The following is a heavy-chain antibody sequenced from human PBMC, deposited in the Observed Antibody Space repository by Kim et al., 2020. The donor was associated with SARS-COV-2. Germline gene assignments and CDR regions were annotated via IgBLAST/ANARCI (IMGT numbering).Heavy chain of an antibody. CDR2: IYHSGST. CDR1: GGSISSSNW. V-gene: IGHV4-4*02. D-gene: IGHD3-10*01. CDR3: ARYGRTMVRGVLVYFDY. Sequence: SETLSLTCAVSGGSISSSNWWSWVRQPPGKGLEWIGEIYHSGSTNYNPSLKSRVTISVDKSKNQFSLKLSSVTAADTAVYYCARYGRTMVRGVLVYFDYWGQGTLVTVSS. J-gene: IGHJ4*02.